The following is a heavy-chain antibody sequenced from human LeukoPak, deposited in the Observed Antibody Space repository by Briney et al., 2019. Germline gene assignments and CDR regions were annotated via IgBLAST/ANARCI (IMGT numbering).Heavy chain of an antibody. J-gene: IGHJ6*02. D-gene: IGHD1-26*01. V-gene: IGHV4-59*01. CDR1: GASITGFF. CDR2: ASHMGAT. CDR3: ARDRRGSFYTFDL. Sequence: SETLSLTCSLSGASITGFFWNWVRQTPEKGLEWIGYASHMGATTSNPTLKSRASITIDTSKSQISLTMTSVTAADSGLYYCARDRRGSFYTFDLWGPGTTVSVS.